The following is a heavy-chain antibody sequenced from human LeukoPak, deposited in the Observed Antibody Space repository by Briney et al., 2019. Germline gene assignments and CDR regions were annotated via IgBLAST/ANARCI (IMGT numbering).Heavy chain of an antibody. CDR3: AGHDEGSGWYRSYIDL. CDR1: GVSISSYY. J-gene: IGHJ2*01. Sequence: SETLSLTCTVSGVSISSYYCSWILQPPGKGLEWIGYISTSGSTDYSPSLKSRVTISVDRSKNQCSLNLSSVTAADTAVYYCAGHDEGSGWYRSYIDLWGRGTLVIVSS. V-gene: IGHV4-4*09. D-gene: IGHD6-19*01. CDR2: ISTSGST.